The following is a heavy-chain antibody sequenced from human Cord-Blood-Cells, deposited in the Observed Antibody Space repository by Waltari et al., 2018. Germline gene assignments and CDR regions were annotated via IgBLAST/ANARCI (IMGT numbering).Heavy chain of an antibody. J-gene: IGHJ6*02. CDR1: GGTFSSYA. CDR3: ARAGGYSYGHYYYYGMDV. V-gene: IGHV1-69*12. D-gene: IGHD5-18*01. CDR2: IIPIFGTA. Sequence: QVQLVQSGAEVKKPGSSVKVSCKASGGTFSSYAISWVRQAPGPGLEWMGGIIPIFGTANYAQKFQGRVTITADESTSTAYMELSSLRSEDTAVYYCARAGGYSYGHYYYYGMDVWGQGTTVTVSS.